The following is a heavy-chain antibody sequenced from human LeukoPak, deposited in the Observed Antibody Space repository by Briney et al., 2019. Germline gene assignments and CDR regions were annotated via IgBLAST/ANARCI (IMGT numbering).Heavy chain of an antibody. D-gene: IGHD2-21*01. CDR2: IRYDGSNK. J-gene: IGHJ3*02. CDR3: ARDLRVVMHDAFDI. CDR1: GFTFSSYG. V-gene: IGHV3-30*02. Sequence: PGGSLRLSCAASGFTFSSYGMHWVRQAPGKGLEWVAFIRYDGSNKYYADSVKGRFTISRDNSKNTLYLQMNSLRAEDTAVYYCARDLRVVMHDAFDIWGQGTMVTVSS.